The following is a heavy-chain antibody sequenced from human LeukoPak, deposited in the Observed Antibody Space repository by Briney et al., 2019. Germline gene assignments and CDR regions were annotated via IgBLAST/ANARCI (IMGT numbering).Heavy chain of an antibody. CDR2: IKSDNGDT. Sequence: ASVKVSCKASGDTFTGYYLHWVRQAPGQGLEWMGCIKSDNGDTKYVQKFQGRVTMTRDTSMRTVYMDLSRLRSDDTAVYYCARDTRDYYDRSGFRSKYNRGIYLNYWGQGTLVTVSS. V-gene: IGHV1-2*02. CDR3: ARDTRDYYDRSGFRSKYNRGIYLNY. CDR1: GDTFTGYY. J-gene: IGHJ4*02. D-gene: IGHD3-22*01.